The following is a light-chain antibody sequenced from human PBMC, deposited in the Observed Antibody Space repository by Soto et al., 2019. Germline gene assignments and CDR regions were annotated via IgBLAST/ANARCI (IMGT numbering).Light chain of an antibody. CDR1: QSVSSTY. CDR2: GAS. V-gene: IGKV3-20*01. CDR3: QQYGSSPLYT. J-gene: IGKJ2*01. Sequence: EIVLTQSPGTLSLSPGERATLSCRASQSVSSTYLAWYQQKPGQAPRLLINGASSRATVIPDRFSGSGSGTDFTLTITRLEPEEFAVYYCQQYGSSPLYTFGHGTKLEIK.